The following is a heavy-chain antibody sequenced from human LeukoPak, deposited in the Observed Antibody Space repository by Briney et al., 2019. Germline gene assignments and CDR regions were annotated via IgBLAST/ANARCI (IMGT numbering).Heavy chain of an antibody. J-gene: IGHJ4*02. CDR2: INHSGST. Sequence: SETLSLTCAVYGGSFSSYYWSWIRQPPGKGLEWIGEINHSGSTNYNPSLKSRVTISVDTSKNQFSLKLSSVTAADTAVYYCARGPTGYVWGSYRYPKYYFDYWGQGTLVTVSS. D-gene: IGHD3-16*02. CDR3: ARGPTGYVWGSYRYPKYYFDY. V-gene: IGHV4-34*01. CDR1: GGSFSSYY.